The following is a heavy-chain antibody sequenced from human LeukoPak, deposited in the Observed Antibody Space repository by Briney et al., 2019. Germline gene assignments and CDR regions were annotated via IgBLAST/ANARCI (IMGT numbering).Heavy chain of an antibody. CDR1: GYTFTGYY. CDR2: INPNSGGT. D-gene: IGHD6-19*01. CDR3: ATHTGYSSGWYDFDY. J-gene: IGHJ4*02. V-gene: IGHV1-2*02. Sequence: ASVKVSCTASGYTFTGYYMNWVRQAPGQGLEWMGWINPNSGGTNYAQKFQGRVTMTRDTSISTAYMELSRLRSDDTAVYYCATHTGYSSGWYDFDYWGQGTLVTVSS.